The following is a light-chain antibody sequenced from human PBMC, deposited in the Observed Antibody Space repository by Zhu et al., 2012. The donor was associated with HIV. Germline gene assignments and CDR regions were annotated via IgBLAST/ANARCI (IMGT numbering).Light chain of an antibody. Sequence: EIVMTQSPDTLSVFPGERATLSCRASQSFGTTLAWYQHKPGQPPRLLIYGASTRATGIPARFSGSGSGTEFTLTISSVQSEDFAVYYCQHYYNWPGTFGQGTRVDIK. CDR1: QSFGTT. V-gene: IGKV3-15*01. CDR3: QHYYNWPGT. CDR2: GAS. J-gene: IGKJ1*01.